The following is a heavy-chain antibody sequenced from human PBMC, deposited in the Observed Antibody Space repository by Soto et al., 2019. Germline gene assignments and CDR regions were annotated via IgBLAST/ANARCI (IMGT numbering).Heavy chain of an antibody. D-gene: IGHD5-12*01. V-gene: IGHV1-69*12. CDR2: IIPIFGTA. CDR1: GGTFSSYA. J-gene: IGHJ6*02. Sequence: QVQLVQSGAEVKKPGSSVKVSCKASGGTFSSYAISWVRQAPGQGLEWMGGIIPIFGTANYAQKFQGRVTVTVVEATNTPCMDLMRLGFEDRDVYYCLRDCVDMVDTDGSRPFYSVGKDVWGLGTTVNLSS. CDR3: LRDCVDMVDTDGSRPFYSVGKDV.